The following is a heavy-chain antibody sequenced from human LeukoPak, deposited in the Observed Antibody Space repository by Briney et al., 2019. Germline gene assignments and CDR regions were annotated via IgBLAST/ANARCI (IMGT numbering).Heavy chain of an antibody. J-gene: IGHJ4*02. CDR2: IIPIFGTA. D-gene: IGHD6-13*01. V-gene: IGHV1-69*06. CDR3: ARTIAAAGDSFDY. CDR1: GGTFSSYA. Sequence: ASVKVSCKASGGTFSSYAISWVRQAPGQGLEWMGGIIPIFGTANYAQKFQGRVTITADKSTSTAYMELSSLRSEDTAVYYCARTIAAAGDSFDYWGQGTLVTVSS.